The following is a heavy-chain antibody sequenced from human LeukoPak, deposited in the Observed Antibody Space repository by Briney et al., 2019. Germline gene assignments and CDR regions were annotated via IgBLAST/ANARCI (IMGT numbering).Heavy chain of an antibody. V-gene: IGHV4-39*02. CDR1: GGSISSSSYF. D-gene: IGHD3-10*01. CDR3: AGELLTFYYGSGNYYNVHY. Sequence: PSETLSLTCTLSGGSISSSSYFWGWSRQPPGKGMEWIGSIYYSGSTYYNPSLKSRVTISVDTSKNQFSLKLSSVTAADTAVYYCAGELLTFYYGSGNYYNVHYWGQGTLVTVSA. J-gene: IGHJ4*02. CDR2: IYYSGST.